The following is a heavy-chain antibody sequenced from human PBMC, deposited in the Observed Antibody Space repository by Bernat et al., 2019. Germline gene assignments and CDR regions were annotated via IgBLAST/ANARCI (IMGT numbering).Heavy chain of an antibody. CDR3: ARDPAVAGTFDY. D-gene: IGHD6-19*01. CDR2: IYSGGST. CDR1: GFTVSSNY. V-gene: IGHV3-53*01. Sequence: EVQLVESGGNLIQPGGSLRLSCAASGFTVSSNYMGWVRQAPGKGLEWVATIYSGGSTYYADSVKGRLTISRDNSKNAVHLQMNSLRAEDTAVYYCARDPAVAGTFDYWGQGTLVTVSS. J-gene: IGHJ4*02.